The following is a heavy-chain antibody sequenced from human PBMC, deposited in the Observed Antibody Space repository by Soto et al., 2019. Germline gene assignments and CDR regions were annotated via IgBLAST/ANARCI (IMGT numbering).Heavy chain of an antibody. V-gene: IGHV3-74*01. CDR3: VRGPSHGAFDF. CDR1: SGYW. CDR2: ISNDGSAP. J-gene: IGHJ4*02. Sequence: EVQLVESGGGLVQPGGSLRLSCAAFSGYWMHWVRQTPGKGLLWVSCISNDGSAPNYADSVRGRFTVSRDNAKNTVYLEMNSLRAEDTAVYYCVRGPSHGAFDFWGQGTLVTVSS. D-gene: IGHD3-10*01.